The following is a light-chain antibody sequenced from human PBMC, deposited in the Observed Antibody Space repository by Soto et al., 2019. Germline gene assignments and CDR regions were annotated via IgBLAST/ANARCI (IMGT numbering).Light chain of an antibody. Sequence: IVITQXPGTXXLSPGEIATLSCRVSQSVSSSYLAWYQQKPGQAPRLLIYGASSRATGIPDRFSGSGSGTDFTLTISRLEPEDFAVYYCQQYGSSSGTFGQGTRLEI. J-gene: IGKJ5*01. V-gene: IGKV3-20*01. CDR1: QSVSSSY. CDR2: GAS. CDR3: QQYGSSSGT.